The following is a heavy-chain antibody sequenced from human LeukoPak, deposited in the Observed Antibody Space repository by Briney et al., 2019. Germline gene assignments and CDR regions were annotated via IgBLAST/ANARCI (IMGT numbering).Heavy chain of an antibody. Sequence: ASVKVSCKASGYTFTSYDINWVRQATGQGLEWMGWMNPNSGNTGYAQKFQGRVTMTRNTSISTAYMELSSPRSEDTAVYYCARNWQQLVRGYYYYYYMDVWGKGTTVTVSS. CDR1: GYTFTSYD. CDR3: ARNWQQLVRGYYYYYYMDV. J-gene: IGHJ6*03. V-gene: IGHV1-8*01. CDR2: MNPNSGNT. D-gene: IGHD6-13*01.